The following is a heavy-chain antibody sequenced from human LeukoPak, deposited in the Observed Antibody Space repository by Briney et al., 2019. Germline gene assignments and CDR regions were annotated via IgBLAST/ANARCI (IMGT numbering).Heavy chain of an antibody. J-gene: IGHJ6*03. Sequence: QAGGSLRLSCAASGFTFSDYALSWVRQTPGKGLEWVAATTGSSGDTYHADSVKGRFAISRDNSKNTLYLQMNSLRAEDTAVYYCAKDEQWLGYYYYYMDVWGKGTTVTVSS. V-gene: IGHV3-23*01. D-gene: IGHD6-19*01. CDR2: TTGSSGDT. CDR3: AKDEQWLGYYYYYMDV. CDR1: GFTFSDYA.